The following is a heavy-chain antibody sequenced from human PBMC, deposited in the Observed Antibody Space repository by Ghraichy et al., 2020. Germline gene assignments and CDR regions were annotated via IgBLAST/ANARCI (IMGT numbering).Heavy chain of an antibody. CDR1: GGSFSGYY. J-gene: IGHJ5*02. Sequence: SETLSLTCAVYGGSFSGYYWSWIRQPQGKGLEWIGEINHSGSTNYNPSLKSRVTISVDTSKNQFSLKLSSVTAAEPAVYYCARGVILWGRKRNLNNWFDPWCQGTLVTVSS. CDR2: INHSGST. D-gene: IGHD3-10*01. CDR3: ARGVILWGRKRNLNNWFDP. V-gene: IGHV4-34*01.